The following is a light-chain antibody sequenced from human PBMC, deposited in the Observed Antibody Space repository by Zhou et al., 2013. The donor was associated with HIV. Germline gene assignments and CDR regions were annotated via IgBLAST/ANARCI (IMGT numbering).Light chain of an antibody. CDR1: QSVSNSY. Sequence: EIVLTQSPGTLSLSPGDRATLSCRASQSVSNSYLAWYQQTPGQAPRLLIYDASTRANGIPDRFSGSGSGTEFTLTISRLEPEDFAVYYCQHYGVSPYTFGPGTKLEI. V-gene: IGKV3-20*01. CDR2: DAS. J-gene: IGKJ2*01. CDR3: QHYGVSPYT.